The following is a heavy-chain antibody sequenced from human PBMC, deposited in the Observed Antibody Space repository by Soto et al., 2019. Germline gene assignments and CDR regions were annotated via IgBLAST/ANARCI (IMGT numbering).Heavy chain of an antibody. CDR3: ARVRRYGGPTGDY. CDR1: GGSFSGYY. J-gene: IGHJ4*02. V-gene: IGHV4-34*01. CDR2: INHSGST. Sequence: PSETLSVTCAVYGGSFSGYYWSWIRQPPGKGLEWIGEINHSGSTNYNPSLKSRVTISVDTSKNQFSLKLSSVTAADTAVYYCARVRRYGGPTGDYWGQGTLVTVSS. D-gene: IGHD1-26*01.